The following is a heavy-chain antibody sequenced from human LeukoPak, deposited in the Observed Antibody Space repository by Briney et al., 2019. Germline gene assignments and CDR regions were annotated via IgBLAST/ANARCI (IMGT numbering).Heavy chain of an antibody. CDR2: ILHSGNT. D-gene: IGHD6-19*01. J-gene: IGHJ4*02. Sequence: SETLSLTCTVSRYSISSGHFWGWIRQPPGKGLEWIAAILHSGNTYYNPSFRSRVTISVDTSKNQFSLRLSSVTAADTAVYYCVRDPDHSGRFEYWGQGTLVTVSS. CDR3: VRDPDHSGRFEY. CDR1: RYSISSGHF. V-gene: IGHV4-38-2*02.